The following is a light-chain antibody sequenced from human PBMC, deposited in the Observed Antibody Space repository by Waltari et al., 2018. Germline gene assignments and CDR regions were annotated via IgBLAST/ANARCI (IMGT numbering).Light chain of an antibody. Sequence: EIVMTQSPATLSVSPGERATLSCRASQSVSSNLAWYQQKPGQAPRLLIYGASTRATGIPARFSGSGSVTEFTLTISSLQSEDFAVYYCQQYNNWPYSF. CDR1: QSVSSN. CDR2: GAS. J-gene: IGKJ2*03. V-gene: IGKV3-15*01. CDR3: QQYNNWPYS.